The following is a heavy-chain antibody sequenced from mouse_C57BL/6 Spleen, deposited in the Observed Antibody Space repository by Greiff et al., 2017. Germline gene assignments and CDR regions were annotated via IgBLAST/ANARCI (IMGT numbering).Heavy chain of an antibody. CDR1: GYTFTSYW. CDR3: AREDYSSSPWFAY. V-gene: IGHV1-52*01. Sequence: QVQLQQPGAELVRPGSSVKLSCKASGYTFTSYWMHWVKQRPIQGLEWIGNIDPSDSETHYNQKFKDKATLTVDKSSSTAYMQLSSLTSEDSAVYYCAREDYSSSPWFAYWGQGTLVTVSA. CDR2: IDPSDSET. J-gene: IGHJ3*01. D-gene: IGHD1-1*01.